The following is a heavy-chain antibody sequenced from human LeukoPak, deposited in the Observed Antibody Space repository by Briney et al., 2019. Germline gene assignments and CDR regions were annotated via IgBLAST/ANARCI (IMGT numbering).Heavy chain of an antibody. J-gene: IGHJ3*02. D-gene: IGHD7-27*01. CDR2: ISYDGKHK. V-gene: IGHV3-30*18. CDR1: GFTFSSSA. CDR3: AKDRDWGTAFDI. Sequence: GRSLRLSCAASGFTFSSSAMHWVRQPPGKGLEWVAVISYDGKHKYFADPVKGRFTISRDNSRNTLYLQLNSLKADDTAVYYCAKDRDWGTAFDIWGQGTMVTVSS.